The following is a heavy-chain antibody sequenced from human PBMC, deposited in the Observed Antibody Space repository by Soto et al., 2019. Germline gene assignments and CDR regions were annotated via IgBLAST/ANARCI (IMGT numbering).Heavy chain of an antibody. Sequence: EVRLVESGGDLVQPGGSLRLSCAASGFPFSSYWMHWVRQAPGKGLVWVSRINGDGSSITYAYSVKGRFTISRDNAKNTLYLQMNSLRAEDAAVYYCTRRGCSTTGCYFNWGRGTLVTVSS. D-gene: IGHD2-2*01. V-gene: IGHV3-74*03. CDR3: TRRGCSTTGCYFN. CDR2: INGDGSSI. CDR1: GFPFSSYW. J-gene: IGHJ4*02.